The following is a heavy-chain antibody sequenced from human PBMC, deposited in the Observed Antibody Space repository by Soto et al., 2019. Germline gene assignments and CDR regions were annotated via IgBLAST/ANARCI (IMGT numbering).Heavy chain of an antibody. D-gene: IGHD3-10*01. CDR3: ARERVRYYGSGTYFDYYYYYMDV. CDR1: GFTFDSYW. Sequence: GGSLRLSCTDSGFTFDSYWMSWVRQAPGKGLEWVANIKQDGSEKYYVDSVKGRFTISRDNAKKSLYLQMNGLRAEDTAVYYCARERVRYYGSGTYFDYYYYYMDVWGKGTTVTVSS. J-gene: IGHJ6*03. CDR2: IKQDGSEK. V-gene: IGHV3-7*01.